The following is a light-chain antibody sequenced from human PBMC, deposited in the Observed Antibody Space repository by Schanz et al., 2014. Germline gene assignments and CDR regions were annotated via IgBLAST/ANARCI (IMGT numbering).Light chain of an antibody. CDR3: QQTYSVPWA. Sequence: EIVMTQSPATLSASPGERATLSCRASQSVGSNLAWYQQKPGQAPNLLIYDASTRAAGIPARFSGSESGTDFTLTISSLQPEDFATYYCQQTYSVPWAFGQGTRLENK. V-gene: IGKV3-15*01. CDR1: QSVGSN. J-gene: IGKJ2*01. CDR2: DAS.